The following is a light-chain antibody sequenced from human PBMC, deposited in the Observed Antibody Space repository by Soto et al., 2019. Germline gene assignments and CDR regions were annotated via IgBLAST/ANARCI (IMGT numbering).Light chain of an antibody. Sequence: QSALTQPASVSGSPGQSITISCTGTSSDVGGYNYVSWYQQHPGKAPKLMIYDVSNRPSGVSNRFSGSKSGNTASLPISGLQAADEADYYCSSYTSSSTLFGGGTKVTVL. CDR1: SSDVGGYNY. CDR2: DVS. CDR3: SSYTSSSTL. V-gene: IGLV2-14*01. J-gene: IGLJ2*01.